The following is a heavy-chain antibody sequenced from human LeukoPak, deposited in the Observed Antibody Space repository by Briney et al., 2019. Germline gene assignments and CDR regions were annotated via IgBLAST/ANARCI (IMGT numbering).Heavy chain of an antibody. CDR2: IYYSGST. CDR3: ARHDSLAYCSGGSCYSSSAFDI. D-gene: IGHD2-15*01. V-gene: IGHV4-59*08. CDR1: GGSISSYY. Sequence: SETLSLTCTVSGGSISSYYCSWIRQPPGKGLEWIGYIYYSGSTNYNPSLKSRVTISVDTSKNQFSLKLSSVTAADTAVYYCARHDSLAYCSGGSCYSSSAFDIRGQGTMVTVSS. J-gene: IGHJ3*02.